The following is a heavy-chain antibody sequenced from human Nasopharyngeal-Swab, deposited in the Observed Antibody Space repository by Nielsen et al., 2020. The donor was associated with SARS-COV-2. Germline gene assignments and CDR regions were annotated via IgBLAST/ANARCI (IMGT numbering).Heavy chain of an antibody. D-gene: IGHD3-3*01. J-gene: IGHJ4*02. CDR2: ISGSGTST. CDR1: GFRFSDYY. Sequence: GESLKISCAASGFRFSDYYMAWIRQVPGKGLEWVSYISGSGTSTYYADSVKGRFTISRDNSKNTLYLQMNSLRAEDTAVYYCANIGWTYDFWSGSNDYWGQGTLVTVSS. CDR3: ANIGWTYDFWSGSNDY. V-gene: IGHV3-23*01.